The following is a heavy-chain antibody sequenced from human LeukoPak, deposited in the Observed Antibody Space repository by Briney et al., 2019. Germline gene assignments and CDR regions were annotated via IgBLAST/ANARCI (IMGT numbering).Heavy chain of an antibody. J-gene: IGHJ4*02. D-gene: IGHD6-13*01. CDR1: GFTFHDYA. CDR2: ISSNSVDI. V-gene: IGHV3-9*01. CDR3: ARALGSAITSAAPDY. Sequence: PGGSLRLSCAASGFTFHDYAMHWVRQAPGKGLEWVSGISSNSVDIGYADSVKGRFTVSRDDAKNSLYLQMNSLRTEDTAFYCCARALGSAITSAAPDYWGQGTLVTVSS.